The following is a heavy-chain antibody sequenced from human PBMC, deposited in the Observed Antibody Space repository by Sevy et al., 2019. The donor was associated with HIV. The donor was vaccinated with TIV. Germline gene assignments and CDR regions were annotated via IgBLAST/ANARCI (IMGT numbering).Heavy chain of an antibody. J-gene: IGHJ6*03. V-gene: IGHV3-48*02. CDR3: ARDGSMVGATSYYYYYYMDV. CDR2: ISSSSSTI. Sequence: GGSLRLSCAASGFTFSSYSMNWVRQAPGKGLEWVSYISSSSSTIYYADSVKGRFTISRDNAKNSLYLQMNSLRDEDKAVYYCARDGSMVGATSYYYYYYMDVWGKGTTVTVSS. D-gene: IGHD1-26*01. CDR1: GFTFSSYS.